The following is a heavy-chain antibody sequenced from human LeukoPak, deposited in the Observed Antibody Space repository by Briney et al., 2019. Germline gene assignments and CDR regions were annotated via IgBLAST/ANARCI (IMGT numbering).Heavy chain of an antibody. Sequence: PGGSLRLSCAASGFIFINYGMHWVRQAPGKGLEWVAFMSYDGSNKYYGDSVKGRFTISRDNSENTLYLQMNSLRAEDTAVYYCAKDRGYCGGNGCYSPKHWGQGTLVTVSS. CDR1: GFIFINYG. D-gene: IGHD2-15*01. CDR3: AKDRGYCGGNGCYSPKH. V-gene: IGHV3-30*18. CDR2: MSYDGSNK. J-gene: IGHJ1*01.